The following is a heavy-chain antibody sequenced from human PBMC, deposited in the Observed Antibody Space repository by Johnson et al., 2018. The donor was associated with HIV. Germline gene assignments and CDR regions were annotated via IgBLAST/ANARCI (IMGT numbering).Heavy chain of an antibody. J-gene: IGHJ3*01. Sequence: QVQLVESGGGVVQPGRSLRLSCTASGFTFSDYYMTWIRQAPGKGLDWVSYISSSGGTKYYADSVKGRFTISRDNSKNTLYLQMNSLRAEDTAVYYCARDRDYGSGAFDVWGPGTMVTVSS. V-gene: IGHV3-11*01. CDR3: ARDRDYGSGAFDV. CDR2: ISSSGGTK. D-gene: IGHD3-10*01. CDR1: GFTFSDYY.